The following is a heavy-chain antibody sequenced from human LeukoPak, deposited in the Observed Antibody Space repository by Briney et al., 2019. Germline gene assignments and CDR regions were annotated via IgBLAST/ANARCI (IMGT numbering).Heavy chain of an antibody. Sequence: GASVKVSCKASGYTFTGYYMHWVRQAPGQGLEWMGRINPNSGGTNYAQKFQGRATMTRDTSTSTVYMELSSLRSEDTAVYYCAVPPDRQAGYFDYWGQGTLVTVSS. CDR2: INPNSGGT. J-gene: IGHJ4*02. V-gene: IGHV1-2*06. D-gene: IGHD3-10*01. CDR1: GYTFTGYY. CDR3: AVPPDRQAGYFDY.